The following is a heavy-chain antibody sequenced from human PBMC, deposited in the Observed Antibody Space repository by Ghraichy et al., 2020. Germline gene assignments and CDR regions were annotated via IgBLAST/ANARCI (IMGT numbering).Heavy chain of an antibody. CDR1: GFTFSSYA. Sequence: GGSLRLSCAASGFTFSSYAMHWVRQAPGKGLEWVAVISYDGSNKYYADSVKGRFTISRDNSKNTLYLQMNSLRAEDTAVYYCARDLRYCSGGSCYSDHNYHYYYGMDVWGQGTTVTVSS. D-gene: IGHD2-15*01. CDR3: ARDLRYCSGGSCYSDHNYHYYYGMDV. J-gene: IGHJ6*02. CDR2: ISYDGSNK. V-gene: IGHV3-30-3*01.